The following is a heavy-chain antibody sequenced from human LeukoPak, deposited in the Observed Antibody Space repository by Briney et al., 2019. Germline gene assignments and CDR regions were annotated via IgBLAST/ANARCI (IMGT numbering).Heavy chain of an antibody. J-gene: IGHJ4*02. CDR1: GYTFTSYD. Sequence: ASVKVSCKASGYTFTSYDINWVRQATGQGLEWLGWMNPSSGNIGYAQKFQGRVTMTRNTSISTAYMELSSLRSEDTAVYYCARIHGEGRDYWGQGTLVTVSS. CDR3: ARIHGEGRDY. D-gene: IGHD4-17*01. V-gene: IGHV1-8*01. CDR2: MNPSSGNI.